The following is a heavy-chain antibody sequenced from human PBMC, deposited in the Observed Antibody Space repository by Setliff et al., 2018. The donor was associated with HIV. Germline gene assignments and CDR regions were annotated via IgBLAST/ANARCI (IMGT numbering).Heavy chain of an antibody. CDR1: GVSISSGNFY. D-gene: IGHD1-26*01. V-gene: IGHV4-61*09. CDR3: ARRGVGATHRFFNY. CDR2: VYSSGST. J-gene: IGHJ4*02. Sequence: SETLSLTCTVSGVSISSGNFYWTWIRQPAGKGLEWIGHVYSSGSTYYNPSLKSRVTISLDKSKSQFSLKLNSVAAADTAIYFCARRGVGATHRFFNYWGQGTLVTVSS.